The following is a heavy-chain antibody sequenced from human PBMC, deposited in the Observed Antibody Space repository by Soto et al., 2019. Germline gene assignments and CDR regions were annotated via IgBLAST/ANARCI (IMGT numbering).Heavy chain of an antibody. CDR1: GYTFTSYG. Sequence: ASVKVSCKASGYTFTSYGISWVRQAPGQGLEWMGWISAYNGNTNYAQKLQGRVTMTTDTSTSTAYMELRSLRSDDTAVYYCARDEGPLSSPSLTPDYWGQGTLVTLAS. J-gene: IGHJ4*02. CDR3: ARDEGPLSSPSLTPDY. CDR2: ISAYNGNT. D-gene: IGHD2-2*01. V-gene: IGHV1-18*01.